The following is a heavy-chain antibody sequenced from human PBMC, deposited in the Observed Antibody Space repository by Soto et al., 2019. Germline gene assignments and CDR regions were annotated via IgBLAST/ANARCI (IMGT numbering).Heavy chain of an antibody. CDR3: ASEEYYYGSGSS. J-gene: IGHJ4*02. CDR1: GGSFSGYY. D-gene: IGHD3-10*01. Sequence: QVQLQQWGAGLLKPSETLSLTCAVYGGSFSGYYWSWIRQPPGKGLEWIGEINHSGSTNYNPSLKSRVTISVDTSKNQFCLKLSSVTAADTAVYYCASEEYYYGSGSSWGQGTLVTVSS. CDR2: INHSGST. V-gene: IGHV4-34*01.